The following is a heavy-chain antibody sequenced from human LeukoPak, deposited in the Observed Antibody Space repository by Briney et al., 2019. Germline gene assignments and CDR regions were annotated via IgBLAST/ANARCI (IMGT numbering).Heavy chain of an antibody. D-gene: IGHD3-10*01. CDR3: AKDVDGSGSRFDY. CDR2: ISWNSVSE. CDR1: GFIFDDYA. J-gene: IGHJ4*02. V-gene: IGHV3-9*01. Sequence: GGSLRLSCATSGFIFDDYAMHCVRLVPGKGLEWVSRISWNSVSESYADSVRGRFTISRDNAENSLRLQMESLRPEDTALYFCAKDVDGSGSRFDYWGQGTLVIVS.